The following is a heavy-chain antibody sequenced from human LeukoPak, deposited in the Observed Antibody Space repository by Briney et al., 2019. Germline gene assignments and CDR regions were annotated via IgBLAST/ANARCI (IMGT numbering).Heavy chain of an antibody. CDR2: ISAYNGNT. Sequence: ASVKVSCKASGGTFSSYAISWVRQAPGQGLEWMGWISAYNGNTNYAQKLQGRVIMTTDTSTSTAYMELRSLRSDDTAVYYCARVYYDFWSGYEYDAFDIWGQGTMVTVSS. D-gene: IGHD3-3*01. CDR1: GGTFSSYA. J-gene: IGHJ3*02. CDR3: ARVYYDFWSGYEYDAFDI. V-gene: IGHV1-18*01.